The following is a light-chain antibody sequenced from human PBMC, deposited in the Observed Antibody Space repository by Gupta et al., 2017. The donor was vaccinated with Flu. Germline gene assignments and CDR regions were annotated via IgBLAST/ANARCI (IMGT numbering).Light chain of an antibody. CDR1: QSISSI. Sequence: GERATLSCRARQSISSILAWYQQKPGQPPRLLIFGASTRAAGIPARFSGSGSGTDFTLTISSLQSEDFAVYYCQKYDNWQRTFGQGTKVEIK. V-gene: IGKV3-15*01. CDR3: QKYDNWQRT. J-gene: IGKJ1*01. CDR2: GAS.